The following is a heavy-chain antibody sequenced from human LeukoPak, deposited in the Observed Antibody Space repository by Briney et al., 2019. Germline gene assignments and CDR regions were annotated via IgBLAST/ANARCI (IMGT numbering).Heavy chain of an antibody. Sequence: PSETLSPTCTVSGGSISSYYWSWIRQPPGKGLEWIGYIYYSGSTNYNPSLKSRVTISVDTSKNQFSLKLSSVTAADTAVYYCAKASDDTALVAYFDYWGQGTLVTVSS. D-gene: IGHD5-18*01. CDR3: AKASDDTALVAYFDY. CDR2: IYYSGST. CDR1: GGSISSYY. J-gene: IGHJ4*02. V-gene: IGHV4-59*01.